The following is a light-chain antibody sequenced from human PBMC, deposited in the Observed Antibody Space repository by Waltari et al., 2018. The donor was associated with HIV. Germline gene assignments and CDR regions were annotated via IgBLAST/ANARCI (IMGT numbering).Light chain of an antibody. CDR2: YKSDSDK. CDR3: MLWHSSSWV. V-gene: IGLV5-45*02. Sequence: QAVLTQPSSLSASPGASASLTCTFRSGVHVRSYRVYWYPQKPGSPPQYLLRYKSDSDKQQGSGVPSRFSGSKDASANAAILVISGLQPEDEADYYCMLWHSSSWVFGGGTKLTVL. CDR1: SGVHVRSYR. J-gene: IGLJ3*02.